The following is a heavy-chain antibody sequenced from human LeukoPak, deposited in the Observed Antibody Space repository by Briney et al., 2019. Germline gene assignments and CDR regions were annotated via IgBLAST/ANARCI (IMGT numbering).Heavy chain of an antibody. V-gene: IGHV4-4*07. Sequence: SETLSLTCTFYGGSVSSYYWSWIRQPAGKPLEWIGRVFVTGGPNYSPSLKTRVTISLDASKNQLSLRLASVTAADTAVYYCVRDYSSGWPMSYYNPYIDLWGKGTMVTVSS. D-gene: IGHD4-11*01. CDR1: GGSVSSYY. CDR3: VRDYSSGWPMSYYNPYIDL. CDR2: VFVTGGP. J-gene: IGHJ6*03.